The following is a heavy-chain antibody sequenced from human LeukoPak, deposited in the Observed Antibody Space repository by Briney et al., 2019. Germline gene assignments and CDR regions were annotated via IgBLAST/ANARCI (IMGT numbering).Heavy chain of an antibody. CDR1: GFTFSDYY. J-gene: IGHJ4*02. V-gene: IGHV3-11*01. Sequence: GGSLRLSCAASGFTFSDYYMSWIRQAPGKGLEWVSYISSSGSTIYYADSAKGRFTISRDNAKNSLYLQMNSLRAEDTAVYYCARDPRGDYDPRLDYWGQGTLVTVSS. CDR2: ISSSGSTI. CDR3: ARDPRGDYDPRLDY. D-gene: IGHD4-17*01.